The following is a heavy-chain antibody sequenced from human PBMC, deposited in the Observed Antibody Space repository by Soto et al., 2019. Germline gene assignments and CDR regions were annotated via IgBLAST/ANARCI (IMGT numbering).Heavy chain of an antibody. D-gene: IGHD3-22*01. Sequence: GASLKISCKGSGYSFSNYWIGWVRQMSGKGLEWMAITFPGNSETRYSPSFQGHVTISVDRSISTAYLQWSSLKASDTALYYCARSRYYDTTGYYPFYYYYYGMDVGGRGTTVAVSS. CDR1: GYSFSNYW. CDR3: ARSRYYDTTGYYPFYYYYYGMDV. V-gene: IGHV5-51*01. CDR2: TFPGNSET. J-gene: IGHJ6*02.